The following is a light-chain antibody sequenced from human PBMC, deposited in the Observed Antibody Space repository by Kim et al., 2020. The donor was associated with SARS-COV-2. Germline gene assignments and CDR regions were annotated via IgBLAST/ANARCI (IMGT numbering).Light chain of an antibody. CDR1: PVVSTW. V-gene: IGKV1-12*01. CDR3: QQSYSLPLT. J-gene: IGKJ3*01. Sequence: AAVGDRVTITCRASPVVSTWLAWYQQTPGKAPKLLIYAASYLQSGVPSRFSGSGSGTDFTLTISSLQPEDVATYSCQQSYSLPLTFGPGTKVDIK. CDR2: AAS.